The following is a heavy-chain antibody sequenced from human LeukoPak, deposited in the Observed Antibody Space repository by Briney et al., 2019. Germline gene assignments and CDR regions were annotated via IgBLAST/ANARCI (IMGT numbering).Heavy chain of an antibody. CDR2: TSGSGGRT. CDR1: GFTFSSYA. D-gene: IGHD4-11*01. CDR3: ARSVPDYTRFDY. J-gene: IGHJ4*02. V-gene: IGHV3-23*01. Sequence: PGASLRLSCVASGFTFSSYAINWVRQAPGKGLEWVSGTSGSGGRTYYADSVKGRFTISRENSKNTLYLQMNSLRAEDTALYFCARSVPDYTRFDYWGQGALVTVSS.